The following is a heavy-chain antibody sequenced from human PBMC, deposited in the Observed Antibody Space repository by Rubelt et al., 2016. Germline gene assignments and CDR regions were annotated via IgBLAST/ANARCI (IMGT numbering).Heavy chain of an antibody. J-gene: IGHJ5*02. CDR2: ITAGHGNT. Sequence: QVQLVQSGAEVKKPGASVTVSCKASGYTFTSYAMHWVRQAPGHRLEWMGWITAGHGNTKYSQKFQGRVTITRETAASAAYMELSSLRSEDTAVYDCARMRGPYSSSGGEFDPWGQGTLVTVSS. V-gene: IGHV1-3*01. D-gene: IGHD6-13*01. CDR1: GYTFTSYA. CDR3: ARMRGPYSSSGGEFDP.